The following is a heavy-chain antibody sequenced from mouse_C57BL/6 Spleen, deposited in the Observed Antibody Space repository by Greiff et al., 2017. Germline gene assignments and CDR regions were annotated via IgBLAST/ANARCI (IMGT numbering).Heavy chain of an antibody. J-gene: IGHJ1*03. D-gene: IGHD2-4*01. CDR3: ARGDYDGYFDV. CDR1: GYTFTSYT. CDR2: INPSSDYP. V-gene: IGHV1-4*01. Sequence: QVQLQQSGAELARPGASVKMSCKASGYTFTSYTMHWVQQRPGQGLEWIGFINPSSDYPTSNQKFTVKGTLTADKSSSKAYMQLGSLTSEDSAVYYCARGDYDGYFDVWGTGTTVTVAS.